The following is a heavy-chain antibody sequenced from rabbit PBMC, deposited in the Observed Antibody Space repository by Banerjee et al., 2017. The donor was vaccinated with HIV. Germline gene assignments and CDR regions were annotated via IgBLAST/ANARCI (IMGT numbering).Heavy chain of an antibody. D-gene: IGHD2-1*01. CDR3: ARDATMIDIYGMDL. Sequence: QEQLVESGGGLVTLGGSLKLSCKASGFDFSINYYMCWVRQAPGKGPEWIACIYNGDGSTYYASWAKGRFTISKTSSTTVTLQMTSLTAADTATYFCARDATMIDIYGMDLWGPGTLVTVS. V-gene: IGHV1S45*01. CDR2: IYNGDGST. CDR1: GFDFSINYY. J-gene: IGHJ6*01.